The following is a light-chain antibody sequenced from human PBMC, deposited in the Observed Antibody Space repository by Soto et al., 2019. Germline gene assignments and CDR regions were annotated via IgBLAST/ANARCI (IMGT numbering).Light chain of an antibody. J-gene: IGKJ1*01. V-gene: IGKV3-11*01. CDR1: PSISNS. CDR2: DAS. Sequence: ETVLTQSPATLSLSPGERATLSCRASPSISNSLAWYQQKAGQAPRLLIYDASNRATGIPARFSGSGSGTDFTLTITSLEPEDFAVYYCQQRSNWPWMFGQGTKVEIK. CDR3: QQRSNWPWM.